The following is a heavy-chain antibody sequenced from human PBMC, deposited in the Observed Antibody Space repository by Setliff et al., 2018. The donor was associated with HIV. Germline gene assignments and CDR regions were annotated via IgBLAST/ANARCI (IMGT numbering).Heavy chain of an antibody. D-gene: IGHD6-13*01. CDR3: ARGVAAAGMLMDV. J-gene: IGHJ6*03. V-gene: IGHV4-34*01. Sequence: PSETLFLTCSVYGGSFSGYYWSWIRQPPGKGLEWIGEINHSGSTNYNPSLKSRVTISVDTSKNQFSLKLTSVSAADTAVYYCARGVAAAGMLMDVWGKGTTVTVSS. CDR2: INHSGST. CDR1: GGSFSGYY.